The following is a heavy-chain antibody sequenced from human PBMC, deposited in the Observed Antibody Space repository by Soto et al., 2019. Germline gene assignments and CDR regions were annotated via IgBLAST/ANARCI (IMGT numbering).Heavy chain of an antibody. CDR2: IIPIFGTA. CDR3: ALRGDTYSNYPYYFDY. D-gene: IGHD4-4*01. CDR1: GGTFSSYA. V-gene: IGHV1-69*01. Sequence: QVQLVQSGAEVKKPGSSVKVSCKASGGTFSSYAISWVRQAPGQGLEGMGGIIPIFGTANYAQKFQGRVTITADESTSTAYMELSSLRSEDTAVYYCALRGDTYSNYPYYFDYWGQGTLVTVSS. J-gene: IGHJ4*02.